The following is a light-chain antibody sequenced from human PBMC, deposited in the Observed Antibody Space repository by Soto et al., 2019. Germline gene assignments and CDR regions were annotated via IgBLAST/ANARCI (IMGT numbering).Light chain of an antibody. J-gene: IGLJ1*01. V-gene: IGLV2-8*01. CDR1: SSDVGAYNY. Sequence: QSALTQPPSASGSPGQSVTISCTGTSSDVGAYNYVSWYQQHPGKAPKLIISEVSQRPSGVPDRFSGSKSGNTASLTVSGLQAEDEADYYCSSHAGSIHFYGFGTGTKVTVL. CDR3: SSHAGSIHFYG. CDR2: EVS.